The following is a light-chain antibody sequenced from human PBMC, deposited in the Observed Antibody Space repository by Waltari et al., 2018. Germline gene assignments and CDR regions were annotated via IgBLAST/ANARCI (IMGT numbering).Light chain of an antibody. CDR1: NSGTKN. CDR2: YVD. V-gene: IGLV3-21*04. Sequence: SYVLTQPPSVSVAPEKTADITCGGENSGTKNVHWYQHKPGQAPVLVIYYVDDRPSGTPERFSGSNSGNTATLTISRVDAGDEADYYCQVWDSRSEVVFGGGTRLTVL. J-gene: IGLJ2*01. CDR3: QVWDSRSEVV.